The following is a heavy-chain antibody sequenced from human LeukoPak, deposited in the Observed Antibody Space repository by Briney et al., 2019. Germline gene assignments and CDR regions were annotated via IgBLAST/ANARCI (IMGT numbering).Heavy chain of an antibody. CDR1: GFLLSSHW. Sequence: PGGSLRLSCAVSGFLLSSHWMHWVRQAPGKGLMWVSHLNSDGSTTTYADSVKGRFTISRDNAKNTLYLQMHSLRAEDTAVYYCATLPTSHSLDLWGQGTLVTVSS. V-gene: IGHV3-74*01. CDR2: LNSDGSTT. D-gene: IGHD2-15*01. J-gene: IGHJ5*02. CDR3: ATLPTSHSLDL.